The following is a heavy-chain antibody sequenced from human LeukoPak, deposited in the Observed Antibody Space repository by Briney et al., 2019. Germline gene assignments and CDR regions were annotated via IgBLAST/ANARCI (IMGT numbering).Heavy chain of an antibody. J-gene: IGHJ6*03. D-gene: IGHD1-26*01. Sequence: SETLSLTCAVYGGSFSGYYWSWIRQPPGKGLEWIGEINHSGSTNYNPSLKSRVTISVDTSKNQFSLKLSSVTAADTAVYYCARRPSGSYGGERNSYMDVWGKGTTVTVSS. V-gene: IGHV4-34*01. CDR2: INHSGST. CDR1: GGSFSGYY. CDR3: ARRPSGSYGGERNSYMDV.